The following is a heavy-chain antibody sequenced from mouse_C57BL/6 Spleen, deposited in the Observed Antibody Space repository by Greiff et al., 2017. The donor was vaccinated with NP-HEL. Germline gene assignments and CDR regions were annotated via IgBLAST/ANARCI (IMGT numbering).Heavy chain of an antibody. V-gene: IGHV1-50*01. J-gene: IGHJ4*01. Sequence: QVQLKQPGAELVKPGASVKLSCKASGYTFTSYWMQWVKQRPGQGLEWIGEIDPSDSYTNYNQKFKGKATLTVDTSSSTAYMQLSSLTSEDSAVYYCAIMGPMDYWGQGTSVTVSS. CDR1: GYTFTSYW. CDR3: AIMGPMDY. CDR2: IDPSDSYT. D-gene: IGHD1-1*02.